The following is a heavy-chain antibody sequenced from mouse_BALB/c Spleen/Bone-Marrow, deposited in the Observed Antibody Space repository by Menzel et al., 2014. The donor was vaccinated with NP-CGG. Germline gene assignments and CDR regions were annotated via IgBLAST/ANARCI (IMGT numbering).Heavy chain of an antibody. D-gene: IGHD2-4*01. CDR1: GFTSSNYW. Sequence: EVQRVESGGGLVQPGGSMKLSCVASGFTSSNYWMNWVRQSPEKGLEWVGEIRLKSNNHATHYAESVKGRFTISRDDSKSSVYLQMNNLRAEDTGIYYCTRDYRDAMDYWGQGTSVTVSS. CDR2: IRLKSNNHAT. CDR3: TRDYRDAMDY. V-gene: IGHV6-6*02. J-gene: IGHJ4*01.